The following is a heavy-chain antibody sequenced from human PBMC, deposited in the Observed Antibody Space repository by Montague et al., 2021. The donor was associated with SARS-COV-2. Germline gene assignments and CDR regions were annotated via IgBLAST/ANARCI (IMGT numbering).Heavy chain of an antibody. CDR1: GGSLSTYY. D-gene: IGHD3-10*01. V-gene: IGHV4-59*13. J-gene: IGHJ6*02. CDR2: IYYTGNT. CDR3: ARFFGPHYYGLDV. Sequence: SETLSLTCTVSGGSLSTYYWSWIRQPPGKGLGCIGYIYYTGNTNYNPSLKSRVTISVDTSKNQFSLKLGSVTAADTAVYYCARFFGPHYYGLDVWGQGTTVTVSS.